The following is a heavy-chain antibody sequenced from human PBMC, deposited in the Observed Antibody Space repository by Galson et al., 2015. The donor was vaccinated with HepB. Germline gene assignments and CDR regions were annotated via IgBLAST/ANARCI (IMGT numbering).Heavy chain of an antibody. D-gene: IGHD2-8*01. CDR1: GGSISGGTYY. J-gene: IGHJ6*03. CDR2: ISYSGTT. V-gene: IGHV4-39*01. Sequence: SETLSLTCTVSGGSISGGTYYWGWIRQPPGKGLEWTATISYSGTTYYNPSLKSRVAISVDTSKNQFSLKLTSVTAADTAVYYCARLAQSGVYVDVWGKGTPVTVSS. CDR3: ARLAQSGVYVDV.